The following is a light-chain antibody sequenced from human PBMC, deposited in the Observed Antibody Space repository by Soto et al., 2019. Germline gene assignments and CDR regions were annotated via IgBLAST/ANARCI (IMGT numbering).Light chain of an antibody. CDR2: KAS. Sequence: DIQMTQSPSTLSASVGDRVTITCRASQGISSWLAWYQQKPGKAPKLLIYKASSLESGVPSRFSGSGSGTEFTLTISSLQPDDFATYYCQLSFTFGPGTKVDIK. CDR1: QGISSW. CDR3: QLSFT. J-gene: IGKJ3*01. V-gene: IGKV1-5*03.